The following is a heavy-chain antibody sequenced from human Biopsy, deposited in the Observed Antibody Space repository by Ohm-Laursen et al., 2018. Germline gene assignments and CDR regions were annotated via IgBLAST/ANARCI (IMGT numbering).Heavy chain of an antibody. Sequence: SETLSLTCTVSGDSISGTTWSWNRQAPGKGLEWIGCISNSRNTNSNPSLKSRITITVDTSKNQFSLMLNSVTAADTAVYYCARASYSCYRHYYYAMDVWGQGTTVTVSS. CDR2: ISNSRNT. V-gene: IGHV4-59*01. D-gene: IGHD3-16*02. CDR1: GDSISGTT. J-gene: IGHJ6*02. CDR3: ARASYSCYRHYYYAMDV.